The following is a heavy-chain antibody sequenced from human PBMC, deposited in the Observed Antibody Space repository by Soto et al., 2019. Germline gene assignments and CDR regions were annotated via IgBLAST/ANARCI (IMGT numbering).Heavy chain of an antibody. CDR1: GFTFSSYS. Sequence: GGSLRLSCAASGFTFSSYSMNWVRQAPGKGLEWVSYISSSSSTIYYADSVKGRFTISRDNAKNSLYLQMNSLRDEDTAVYYCARGEVVDRYYYYGVDVWGQGTTVTVSS. J-gene: IGHJ6*02. D-gene: IGHD3-22*01. CDR3: ARGEVVDRYYYYGVDV. CDR2: ISSSSSTI. V-gene: IGHV3-48*02.